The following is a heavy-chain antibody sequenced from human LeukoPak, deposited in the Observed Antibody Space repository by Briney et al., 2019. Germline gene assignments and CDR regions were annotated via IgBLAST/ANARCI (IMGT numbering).Heavy chain of an antibody. D-gene: IGHD6-19*01. J-gene: IGHJ4*02. CDR1: GFTFSSSA. V-gene: IGHV3-23*01. CDR3: AKDRGGWREIDS. Sequence: GGSLRLSCAASGFTFSSSAMSWVHQTPGKGLEWVSGIVGSGDSTYYADSVMGRFTISRDNSRNTLFLQMNSLRGEDAAVYYCAKDRGGWREIDSWGQGALVTVSS. CDR2: IVGSGDST.